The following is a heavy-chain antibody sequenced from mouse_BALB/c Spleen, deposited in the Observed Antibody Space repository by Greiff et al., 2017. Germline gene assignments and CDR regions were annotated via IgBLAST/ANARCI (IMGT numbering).Heavy chain of an antibody. D-gene: IGHD1-1*01. CDR3: ARSTVRAMDY. J-gene: IGHJ4*01. V-gene: IGHV1-82*01. CDR1: GYAFSSSW. Sequence: VQLQQSGPELVKPGASVKISCKASGYAFSSSWMNWVKQRPGQGLEWIGRIYPGDGDTNYNGKFKGKATLTADKSSSTAYIQLSSLTSVDSAVYFCARSTVRAMDYWGQGTSVTVSS. CDR2: IYPGDGDT.